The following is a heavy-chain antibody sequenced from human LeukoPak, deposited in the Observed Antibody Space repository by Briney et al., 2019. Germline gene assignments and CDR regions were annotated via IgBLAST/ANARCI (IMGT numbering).Heavy chain of an antibody. CDR1: GGSFSGYY. D-gene: IGHD3-3*01. J-gene: IGHJ6*02. V-gene: IGHV4-34*01. CDR3: ARERPRITIFGVVITAPDGMDV. Sequence: ASETLSLTCAVYGGSFSGYYWSWIRQPPGKGLEWIGEINHSRSTNYNPSLKSRVTISVDTSKNQFSLKLSSVTAADTAVYYCARERPRITIFGVVITAPDGMDVWGQGTTVTVSS. CDR2: INHSRST.